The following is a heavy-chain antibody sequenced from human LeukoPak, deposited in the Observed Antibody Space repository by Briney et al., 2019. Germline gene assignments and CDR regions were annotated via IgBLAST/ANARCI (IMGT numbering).Heavy chain of an antibody. CDR1: GYTFTSYG. CDR2: IIPIFGTA. J-gene: IGHJ4*02. Sequence: SVKVSCKASGYTFTSYGISWVRQAPGQGLEWMGRIIPIFGTANYAQKFQGRVTITTDESTSTAYMELSRLRSDDTAVYYCARSIFGVVITNWGQGTLVTVSS. D-gene: IGHD3-3*01. CDR3: ARSIFGVVITN. V-gene: IGHV1-69*05.